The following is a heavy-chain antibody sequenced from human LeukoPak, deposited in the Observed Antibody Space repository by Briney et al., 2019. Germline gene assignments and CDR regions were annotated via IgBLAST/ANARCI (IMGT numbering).Heavy chain of an antibody. CDR2: INHSGSS. CDR3: ARSHYYDSSGSHNNWFDP. D-gene: IGHD3-22*01. J-gene: IGHJ5*02. CDR1: GGSFSGYY. V-gene: IGHV4-34*01. Sequence: SETLSLTCAVYGGSFSGYYWTYIRQPPGKGLEWIGEINHSGSSNYNPSLKSRVTISVDTSKNQFSLKLSSVTAADTAVYYCARSHYYDSSGSHNNWFDPWGQGTLVTVSS.